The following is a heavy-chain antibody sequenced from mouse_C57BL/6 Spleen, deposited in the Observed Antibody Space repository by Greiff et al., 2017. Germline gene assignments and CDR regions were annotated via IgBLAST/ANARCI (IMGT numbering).Heavy chain of an antibody. D-gene: IGHD1-1*01. CDR3: AREGYYGSPYYFDY. CDR2: IYPGDGDT. Sequence: VQLQQSGPELVKPGASVKISCKASGYAFSSSWMNWVKQRPGKGLEWIGRIYPGDGDTNYNGKFKGKATLTADKSSSTAYMQRSSLTSEDSAVYFCAREGYYGSPYYFDYWGQGTTLTVSS. J-gene: IGHJ2*01. CDR1: GYAFSSSW. V-gene: IGHV1-82*01.